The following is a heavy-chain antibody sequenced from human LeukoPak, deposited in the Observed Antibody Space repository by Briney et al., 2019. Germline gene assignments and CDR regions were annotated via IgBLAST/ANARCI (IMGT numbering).Heavy chain of an antibody. CDR3: ARDNSITIFGVVSY. J-gene: IGHJ4*02. D-gene: IGHD3-3*01. CDR2: MNPNSGNT. CDR1: GYTFTNYD. V-gene: IGHV1-8*03. Sequence: GASVKVSCKASGYTFTNYDINWVRQATGRGLEWMGWMNPNSGNTGYAQKFQGRVTITRNTSISTAYMELSSLRSEDTAVYYCARDNSITIFGVVSYWGQGTLVTVSS.